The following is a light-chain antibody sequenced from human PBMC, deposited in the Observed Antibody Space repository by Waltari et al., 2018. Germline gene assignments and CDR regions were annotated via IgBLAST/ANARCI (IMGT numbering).Light chain of an antibody. CDR2: HAS. J-gene: IGKJ1*01. CDR3: QKYDFLPAT. CDR1: QGVGKY. V-gene: IGKV3-20*01. Sequence: DIVLTQSPGTLSLSPGERATLPCRASQGVGKYLAWYQQRPGQAPRLLLYHASIRAPGIPDRFSGSGYGTDCSLTISRLEPEDFAVYYCQKYDFLPATFGQGTTVEIK.